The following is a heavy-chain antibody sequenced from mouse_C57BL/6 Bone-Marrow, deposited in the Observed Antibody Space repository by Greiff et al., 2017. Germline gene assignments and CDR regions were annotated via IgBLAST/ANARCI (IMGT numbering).Heavy chain of an antibody. V-gene: IGHV14-4*01. Sequence: VQLQQSGAELVRPGASVKLSCTASGFNIKDAYMHWVKQRPEQGLEWIGWIDPENGDTEYASKFQGKATITADPSSNTAYLPLSSLTSEDTAVYYCTTDFTWFAYWGQGTLVTVSA. CDR2: IDPENGDT. CDR3: TTDFTWFAY. CDR1: GFNIKDAY. J-gene: IGHJ3*01.